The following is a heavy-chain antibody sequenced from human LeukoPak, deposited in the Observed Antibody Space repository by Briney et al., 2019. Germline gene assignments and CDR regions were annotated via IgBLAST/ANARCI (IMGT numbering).Heavy chain of an antibody. CDR3: ARRIQLWLHAFDI. CDR1: GGSISSSSYD. D-gene: IGHD5-18*01. Sequence: KPSETLSLTCTVSGGSISSSSYDWGWIRQPPGKGLEWIGSIYYSGSTYYNPSLKSRVTISVDTSKNQFSLKLSSVTAADTAVYYCARRIQLWLHAFDIWGQGTMVTVSS. V-gene: IGHV4-39*01. CDR2: IYYSGST. J-gene: IGHJ3*02.